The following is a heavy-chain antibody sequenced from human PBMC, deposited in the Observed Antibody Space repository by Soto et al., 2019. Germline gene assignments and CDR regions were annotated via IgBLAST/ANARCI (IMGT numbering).Heavy chain of an antibody. CDR1: GFTFSTYS. D-gene: IGHD2-15*01. CDR3: ARDRLGCSGGGCYSGYYGMDV. CDR2: ISSSSVTI. Sequence: EVQLVESGGGLVQPGGSPRLSCAASGFTFSTYSLNWVRQAPGKGLEWVSYISSSSVTINYADSVKGRFTISRDNAKNSLYLQMNSLRDEDTAVYYCARDRLGCSGGGCYSGYYGMDVWGQGTTVTVSS. J-gene: IGHJ6*02. V-gene: IGHV3-48*02.